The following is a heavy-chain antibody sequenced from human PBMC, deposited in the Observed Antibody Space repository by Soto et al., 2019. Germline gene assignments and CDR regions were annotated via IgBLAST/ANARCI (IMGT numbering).Heavy chain of an antibody. CDR3: AKDIGRGYSSSGYYFDY. J-gene: IGHJ4*02. Sequence: HPGGSLRLSCAASGFTFSSYAMSWVRQAPGKGLEWASAISGSGGSTYYADSVKGRFTISRDNSKNTLYLQMNSLRAEDTAVYYCAKDIGRGYSSSGYYFDYWGQGTLVTVSS. V-gene: IGHV3-23*01. CDR1: GFTFSSYA. CDR2: ISGSGGST. D-gene: IGHD6-6*01.